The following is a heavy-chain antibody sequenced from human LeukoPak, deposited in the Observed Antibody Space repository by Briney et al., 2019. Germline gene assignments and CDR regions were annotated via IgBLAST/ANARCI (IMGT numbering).Heavy chain of an antibody. CDR3: ARGGGLDV. V-gene: IGHV3-7*03. D-gene: IGHD3-16*01. Sequence: GGSLRLSCAASGFTFSSYAMSWARQAPGKGLEWVASINHNGDVNYYVDSVKGRFTISRDNAKNSLYLQMSNLRAEDTAVYFCARGGGLDVWGQGATVTVSS. J-gene: IGHJ6*02. CDR1: GFTFSSYA. CDR2: INHNGDVN.